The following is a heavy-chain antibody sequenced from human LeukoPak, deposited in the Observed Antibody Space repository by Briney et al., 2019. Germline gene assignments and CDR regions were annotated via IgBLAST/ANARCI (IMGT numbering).Heavy chain of an antibody. Sequence: GSLRLSCAASGFSFSSYWMTWVRQPPGRGLEWVANIDPAGTDTYYVDPVKGRFTISRDNAKNLVYLQMNTLRAEDTAVYSCGRFGYVAGIDLWGQGTRVTVSS. CDR1: GFSFSSYW. D-gene: IGHD6-19*01. CDR2: IDPAGTDT. J-gene: IGHJ4*02. V-gene: IGHV3-7*01. CDR3: GRFGYVAGIDL.